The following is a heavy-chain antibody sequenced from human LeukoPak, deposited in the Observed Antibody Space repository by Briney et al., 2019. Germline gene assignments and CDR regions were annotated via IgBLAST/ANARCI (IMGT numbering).Heavy chain of an antibody. D-gene: IGHD2-2*01. Sequence: SETLSLTCTVSGGSISSYYWSWIRQPAGKGLEWIGRIYTSGSTNYNPSLKSRITMSVDTSKNQFSLKLSSVTAADTAVYYCARDGTYSCSSTSCYQYYYYYGMDVWGQGTTVTVSS. J-gene: IGHJ6*02. V-gene: IGHV4-4*07. CDR3: ARDGTYSCSSTSCYQYYYYYGMDV. CDR1: GGSISSYY. CDR2: IYTSGST.